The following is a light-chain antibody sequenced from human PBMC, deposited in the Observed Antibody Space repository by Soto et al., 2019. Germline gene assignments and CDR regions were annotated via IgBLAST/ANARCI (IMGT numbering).Light chain of an antibody. J-gene: IGKJ2*01. Sequence: DIVMTQSPDSLAVSLGERVTINCKSSQSVLYSSNTKNYLAWYQQTPGQPPKLLIYWASTRGSGVPDRFSGSGSGTDFTLTISSLQPEDLAVYYFQQYYSTPYTFGQGTKLEIK. CDR1: QSVLYSSNTKNY. CDR3: QQYYSTPYT. V-gene: IGKV4-1*01. CDR2: WAS.